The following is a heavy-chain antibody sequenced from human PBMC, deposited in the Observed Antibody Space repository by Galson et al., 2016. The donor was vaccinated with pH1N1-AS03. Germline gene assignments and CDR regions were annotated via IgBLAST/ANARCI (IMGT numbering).Heavy chain of an antibody. CDR3: GRDFRWGGNSGY. CDR1: GFTVSSSH. D-gene: IGHD4-23*01. CDR2: IYSGGTT. Sequence: SLRLSCAASGFTVSSSHMNWVRQAPGKGLEWVSIIYSGGTTYYADSVKGRFIVSRDNSKNTLYLQMNSLRAEDTAVYYCGRDFRWGGNSGYWGQGTLVTVSS. J-gene: IGHJ1*01. V-gene: IGHV3-66*01.